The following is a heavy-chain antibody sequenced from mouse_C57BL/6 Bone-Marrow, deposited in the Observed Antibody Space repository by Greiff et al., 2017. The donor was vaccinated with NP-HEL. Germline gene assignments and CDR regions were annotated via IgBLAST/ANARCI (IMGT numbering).Heavy chain of an antibody. CDR2: ISNLAYSI. CDR1: GFTFSDYG. J-gene: IGHJ4*01. CDR3: ARHERGYGGYAMDY. Sequence: EVQGVESGGGLVQPGGSLKLSCAASGFTFSDYGMAWVRQAPRKGPEWVAFISNLAYSIYYADTVTGRFTISRENAKNTLYLEMSSLRSEDTAMYYCARHERGYGGYAMDYWGQGTSVTVSS. V-gene: IGHV5-15*01. D-gene: IGHD1-1*01.